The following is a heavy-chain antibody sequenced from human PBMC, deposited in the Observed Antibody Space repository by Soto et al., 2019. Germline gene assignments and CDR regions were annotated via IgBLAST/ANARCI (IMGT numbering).Heavy chain of an antibody. V-gene: IGHV1-8*01. CDR2: MNPNSGNT. CDR3: ARCWEVPAATIDY. Sequence: QIHLVQSGAEVKKPGTSVKVSCKASGYTFTSYDINWVRQATGLGLEWVGWMNPNSGNTGYAQKFQGRVTMTRNTSITTAYMELSSLTSEDTAVYYCARCWEVPAATIDYWGQGTLVTVSS. J-gene: IGHJ4*02. D-gene: IGHD2-2*01. CDR1: GYTFTSYD.